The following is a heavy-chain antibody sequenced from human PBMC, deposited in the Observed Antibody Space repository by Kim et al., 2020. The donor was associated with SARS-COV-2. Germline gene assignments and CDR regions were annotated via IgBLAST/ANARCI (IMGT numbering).Heavy chain of an antibody. Sequence: GGSLRLSCVASGFAFDTYVMAWVRQAPGRGLEWVSHIGGGGSSSDYADSVKGRFTISRDDSKNTLYLQMNSLSAEDTAVYYCAKDSTAYNGVYDPFDLWGQGTLVTVSS. CDR1: GFAFDTYV. D-gene: IGHD4-17*01. CDR3: AKDSTAYNGVYDPFDL. V-gene: IGHV3-23*01. CDR2: IGGGGSSS. J-gene: IGHJ4*02.